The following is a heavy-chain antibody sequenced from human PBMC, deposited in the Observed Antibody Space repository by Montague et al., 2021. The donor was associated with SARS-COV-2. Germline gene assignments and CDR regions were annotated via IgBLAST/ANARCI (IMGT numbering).Heavy chain of an antibody. V-gene: IGHV4-38-2*02. CDR2: SYHSGTT. CDR3: ARAPYYGPGKPYQFDY. J-gene: IGHJ4*02. CDR1: GHSINSNYY. Sequence: SETLSLTCTVSGHSINSNYYWGWIRQPPGKGLEWIGCSYHSGTTHYHPSLKSRVTISLDTSNNHFSLKVTSVTAADTAVYYCARAPYYGPGKPYQFDYWGRGTLVTVSS. D-gene: IGHD3-10*01.